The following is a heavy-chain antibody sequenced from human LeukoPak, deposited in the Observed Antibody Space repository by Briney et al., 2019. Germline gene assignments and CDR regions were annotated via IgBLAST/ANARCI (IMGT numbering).Heavy chain of an antibody. Sequence: PGRSLRLSCEASGFTFDDYGMHWVRQAPGKGLEWVSTISWNSASVGHVDSVKGRFTISRDNAKKTLYLQMNSLRPEDTALYYCAKDYGYSSSWYDYWGQGTLVTVSS. J-gene: IGHJ4*02. CDR1: GFTFDDYG. CDR2: ISWNSASV. D-gene: IGHD6-13*01. CDR3: AKDYGYSSSWYDY. V-gene: IGHV3-9*01.